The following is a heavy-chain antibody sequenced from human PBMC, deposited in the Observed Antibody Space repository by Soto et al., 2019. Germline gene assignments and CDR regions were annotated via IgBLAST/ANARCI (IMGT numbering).Heavy chain of an antibody. V-gene: IGHV3-23*01. CDR1: GFTFSGDP. CDR2: ISGSGGST. J-gene: IGHJ6*02. D-gene: IGHD6-13*01. CDR3: AKDEFIAAAGSRYGMDV. Sequence: PGGSLRHSFAAAGFTFSGDPMSCVSQAPGKGLEWVSAISGSGGSTYYADSVKGRFTISRDNSKNTLYLQMNSLRAEDTAVYYCAKDEFIAAAGSRYGMDVWGQGTTVTVSS.